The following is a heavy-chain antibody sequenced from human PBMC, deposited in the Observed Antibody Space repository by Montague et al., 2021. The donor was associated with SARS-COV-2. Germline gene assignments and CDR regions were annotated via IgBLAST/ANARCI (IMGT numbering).Heavy chain of an antibody. D-gene: IGHD3-3*01. CDR1: GFTFSGYE. V-gene: IGHV3-48*03. CDR3: AREKARITIFGAPRGYMDV. CDR2: ISSSGSTI. Sequence: SLRLSCAASGFTFSGYEMNWVRQAPGKGLEWVSYISSSGSTIYYADSVKGRFTISRDNAKNSLYLQMNSLRAEDTAVYYCAREKARITIFGAPRGYMDVGGKGTTVTVSS. J-gene: IGHJ6*03.